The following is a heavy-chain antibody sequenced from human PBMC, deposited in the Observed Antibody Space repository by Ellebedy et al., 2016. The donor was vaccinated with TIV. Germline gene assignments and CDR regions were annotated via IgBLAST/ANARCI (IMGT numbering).Heavy chain of an antibody. CDR2: ISGDLQYV. J-gene: IGHJ6*02. Sequence: GESLKISCAASGLIFETSTMNWVRQAPGKGLEWVSSISGDLQYVNYTDSVKGRFTISRHNAKNSLFLQMNSLRAEDTALYYCAREGFMTTVSYYGLDVWGQGTTVTVSS. D-gene: IGHD4-17*01. CDR3: AREGFMTTVSYYGLDV. V-gene: IGHV3-21*01. CDR1: GLIFETST.